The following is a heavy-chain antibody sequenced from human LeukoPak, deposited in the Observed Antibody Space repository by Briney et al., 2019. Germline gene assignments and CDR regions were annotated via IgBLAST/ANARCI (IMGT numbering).Heavy chain of an antibody. CDR3: AREMLSGFDWGKGY. V-gene: IGHV7-4-1*02. Sequence: GASVKVSCKASGYTFTNYAINWVRQAPGQGLEWMGWIHTKSGNPTYAQGFTGRFVFSLDTSVSTSYLQISSLKAEDTAVYYCAREMLSGFDWGKGYWGQGTLVTASS. J-gene: IGHJ4*02. CDR2: IHTKSGNP. CDR1: GYTFTNYA. D-gene: IGHD5-12*01.